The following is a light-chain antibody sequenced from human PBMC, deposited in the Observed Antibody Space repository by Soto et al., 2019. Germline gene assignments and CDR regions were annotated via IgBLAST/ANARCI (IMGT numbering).Light chain of an antibody. CDR2: GAS. J-gene: IGKJ1*01. V-gene: IGKV3-15*01. CDR3: QHYNNWPPWT. CDR1: QSFSSSY. Sequence: EVGLTQSPGTLSLSPGERATLSCRASQSFSSSYLAWYQQKPGQAPRLLIYGASIRATGIPARFSGSGSGTEFTLTISTLQSEDFAIYYCQHYNNWPPWTFGQGTKVDIK.